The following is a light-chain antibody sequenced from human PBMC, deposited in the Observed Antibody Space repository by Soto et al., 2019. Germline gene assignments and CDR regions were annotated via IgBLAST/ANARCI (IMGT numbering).Light chain of an antibody. J-gene: IGLJ1*01. CDR2: GVT. V-gene: IGLV2-14*01. CDR3: SSFTTSYFYV. CDR1: GSDIGAYNY. Sequence: QSVLTQPASVPGSPGQSITISCTGSGSDIGAYNYVSWYQQHPGRAPKLLIHGVTRRPSGVSSRFSASKSAYTASLTISGLRAEDEANYFCSSFTTSYFYVFGPGTKVTVL.